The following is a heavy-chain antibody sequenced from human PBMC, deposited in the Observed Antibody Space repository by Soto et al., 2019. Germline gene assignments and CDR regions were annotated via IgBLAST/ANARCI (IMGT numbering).Heavy chain of an antibody. CDR3: ATGQQLGY. Sequence: EVQLLESGGGLVQPGGSLRLSCAASGFTFSTYAMSWVRQAPGKGLEWVSKIIHSGDSTYYADSVKGRFTISRDNSKNTVYLQLNSLRAEDTAVYYCATGQQLGYWGPGTLVTVSS. J-gene: IGHJ4*02. D-gene: IGHD6-13*01. CDR2: IIHSGDST. CDR1: GFTFSTYA. V-gene: IGHV3-23*01.